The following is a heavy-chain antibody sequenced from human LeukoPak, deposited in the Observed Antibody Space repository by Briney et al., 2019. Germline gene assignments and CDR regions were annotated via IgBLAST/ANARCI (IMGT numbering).Heavy chain of an antibody. CDR3: ARLAVAGGGYFDY. CDR2: IYYSGSA. Sequence: PSETLSLTCTVSGGSISSSSYYWGWIRQPPGKGLEWSGSIYYSGSAYYNPSLKSRVTISVDTSKNQFSLKPSSVTAADTAVYYCARLAVAGGGYFDYWGQGTLVTVSS. J-gene: IGHJ4*02. CDR1: GGSISSSSYY. V-gene: IGHV4-39*01. D-gene: IGHD6-19*01.